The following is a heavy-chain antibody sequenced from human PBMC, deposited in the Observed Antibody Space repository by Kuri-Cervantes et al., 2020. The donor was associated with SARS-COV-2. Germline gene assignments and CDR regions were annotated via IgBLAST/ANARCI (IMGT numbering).Heavy chain of an antibody. J-gene: IGHJ4*02. CDR3: ASKTPRSSSWTRWGTRGSGGEGDY. Sequence: GGSLRLSCAASGFTFSSYAMSWVRQAPGRGLEWVSAISGSGGSTYYADSVKGRFTISRDNSKNTLYLQMNSLRAEDTAVYYCASKTPRSSSWTRWGTRGSGGEGDYWGQGTRVTVSS. D-gene: IGHD6-13*01. CDR2: ISGSGGST. V-gene: IGHV3-23*01. CDR1: GFTFSSYA.